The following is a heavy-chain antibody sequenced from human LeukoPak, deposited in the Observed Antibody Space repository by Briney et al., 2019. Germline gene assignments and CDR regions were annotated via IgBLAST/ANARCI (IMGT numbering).Heavy chain of an antibody. D-gene: IGHD3-3*01. J-gene: IGHJ4*02. CDR1: GGSISSSNYY. Sequence: PSEALSHTCTVSGGSISSSNYYWGWIRQPPGKGLEWIGSIYYSGSTYYNPSLKSRTTISVDTSKNQFSLKLSSVTAADTAVYYCARLGGYYPYYFDCWGQGTLVTVSS. CDR2: IYYSGST. CDR3: ARLGGYYPYYFDC. V-gene: IGHV4-39*01.